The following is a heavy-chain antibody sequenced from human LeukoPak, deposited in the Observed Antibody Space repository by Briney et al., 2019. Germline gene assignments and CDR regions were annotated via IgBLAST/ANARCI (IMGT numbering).Heavy chain of an antibody. CDR3: ASGGIYYGAAFDF. D-gene: IGHD1-26*01. J-gene: IGHJ4*02. CDR1: GFTFDDYG. V-gene: IGHV3-20*04. Sequence: GGSLRLSCAASGFTFDDYGMSRVRQAPGKGLEWVSGINWNGGSTGYADSVEGRFTISRDNAKNSLYLQMNSLRAEDTALYYCASGGIYYGAAFDFWGQGSLVTVSS. CDR2: INWNGGST.